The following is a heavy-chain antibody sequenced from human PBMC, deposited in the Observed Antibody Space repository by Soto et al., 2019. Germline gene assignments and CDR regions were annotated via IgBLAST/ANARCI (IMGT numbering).Heavy chain of an antibody. D-gene: IGHD2-15*01. Sequence: QAQLVQSGAEVKKPGASVNISCKASGYTFTNYGFIWVRQAPGHGLEWVGWISRYNGKTEDAQNLQGRVTMTRDKPTSTAYMELRSLRSDDTAVYYCARDIYGGNCCDAFDIWGQGTMVTVSS. CDR1: GYTFTNYG. V-gene: IGHV1-18*01. J-gene: IGHJ3*02. CDR2: ISRYNGKT. CDR3: ARDIYGGNCCDAFDI.